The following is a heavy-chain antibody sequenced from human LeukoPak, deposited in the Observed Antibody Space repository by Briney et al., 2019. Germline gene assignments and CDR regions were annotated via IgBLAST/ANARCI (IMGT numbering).Heavy chain of an antibody. Sequence: GGSLRLSCAASGFTFSSYWMSWVRQAPGKGLEWVANIKQDGSEKYYVDSVKGRFTISRDNAKNSLYLQMNSLRAEDTAVHYCARDMGMVRGVFDIWGQGTMVTVSS. D-gene: IGHD3-10*01. CDR1: GFTFSSYW. J-gene: IGHJ3*02. V-gene: IGHV3-7*01. CDR3: ARDMGMVRGVFDI. CDR2: IKQDGSEK.